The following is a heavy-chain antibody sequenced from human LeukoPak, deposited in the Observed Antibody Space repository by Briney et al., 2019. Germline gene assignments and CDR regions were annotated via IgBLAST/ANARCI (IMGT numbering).Heavy chain of an antibody. Sequence: PSGTLSLTCTVSGGSTNSYFWTWIRQPPGKGLEWIGYIYYSGSTKYNPSLKSRVTISLDTSKNQFSLNLSSVTAADTAVYYCARDIRGYNYGWFDYWGQGTLVTVSS. CDR2: IYYSGST. CDR1: GGSTNSYF. V-gene: IGHV4-59*01. CDR3: ARDIRGYNYGWFDY. J-gene: IGHJ4*02. D-gene: IGHD5-18*01.